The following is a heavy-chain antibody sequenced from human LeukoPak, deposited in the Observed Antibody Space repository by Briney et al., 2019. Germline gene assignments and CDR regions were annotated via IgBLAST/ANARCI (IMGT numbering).Heavy chain of an antibody. CDR1: GFTFSSYG. Sequence: GGSLRLSCAASGFTFSSYGMHWVRQAPGKGLEWVAVISYDGSNKYYADSVKGRFTISRDNSKNTLYLQMNSLRAEDTAVYYCAKDSGSGYDPAAGRFDYWGQGTLVTVSS. CDR3: AKDSGSGYDPAAGRFDY. CDR2: ISYDGSNK. D-gene: IGHD5-12*01. J-gene: IGHJ4*02. V-gene: IGHV3-30*18.